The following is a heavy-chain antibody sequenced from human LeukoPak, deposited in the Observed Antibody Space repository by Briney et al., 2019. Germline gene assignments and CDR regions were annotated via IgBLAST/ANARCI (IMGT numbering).Heavy chain of an antibody. Sequence: EASVKVSCKASGYTFTSYAMHWVRQAPGQRLEWMGWINAGNGNTKYSQKFQGRVTITRDTSASTAYMELSSLRSEDTAVYYCARVWSGGSYLAWLDPWGQGTLVTVSS. CDR1: GYTFTSYA. J-gene: IGHJ5*02. V-gene: IGHV1-3*01. D-gene: IGHD1-26*01. CDR3: ARVWSGGSYLAWLDP. CDR2: INAGNGNT.